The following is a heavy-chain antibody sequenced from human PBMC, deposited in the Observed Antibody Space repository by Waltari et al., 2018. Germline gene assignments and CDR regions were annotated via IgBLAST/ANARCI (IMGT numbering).Heavy chain of an antibody. V-gene: IGHV3-30*18. CDR1: GLKLSNYC. CDR2: IAYDGKRT. CDR3: VKRLFTSCGGGDCYSGADF. D-gene: IGHD2-21*02. Sequence: VLLVESGVGVVQPGRSVSVGCTAPGLKLSNYCMPWVRQAPGQGLQWVAAIAYDGKRTYYADAAKDRFTISRNHSTNTVYLQMNNLRPDDTAVYFCVKRLFTSCGGGDCYSGADFWGLGTLVSVSS. J-gene: IGHJ4*02.